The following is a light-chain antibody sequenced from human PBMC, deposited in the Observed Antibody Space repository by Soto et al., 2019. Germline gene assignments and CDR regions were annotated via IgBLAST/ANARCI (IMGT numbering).Light chain of an antibody. CDR1: SGHSTYA. Sequence: QPVLTQSPSASASLGASVKLTCTLSSGHSTYAIAWHQQQPEKGPRYLMKLNSDGSHSKGAGIPDRFSGSSSGAERYLTISSLQSEDEADYYCQTWGTGIRVFGGGTKVTVL. V-gene: IGLV4-69*01. CDR3: QTWGTGIRV. J-gene: IGLJ3*02. CDR2: LNSDGSH.